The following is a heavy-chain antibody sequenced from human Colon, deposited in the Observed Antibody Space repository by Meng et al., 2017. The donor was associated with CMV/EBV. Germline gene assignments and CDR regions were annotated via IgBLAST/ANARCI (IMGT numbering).Heavy chain of an antibody. CDR3: AKDMEPHKGDYYGMDV. J-gene: IGHJ6*02. V-gene: IGHV3-43D*03. D-gene: IGHD1-26*01. CDR1: GFTFDDYA. Sequence: GESLKISCAASGFTFDDYAMHWVRQAPGKGLEWVSLISWDGGSTYYADSVKGRFTISRDNSKNSLYLQMNSLRAEDTALYYCAKDMEPHKGDYYGMDVWGQGTTVTVSS. CDR2: ISWDGGST.